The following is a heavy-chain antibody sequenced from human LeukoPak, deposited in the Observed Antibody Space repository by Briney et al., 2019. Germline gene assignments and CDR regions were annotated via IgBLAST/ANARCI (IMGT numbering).Heavy chain of an antibody. Sequence: GGSLRLSCAASGFTLDDYAMHWVRQAPGKGLEWVSLISGDGGSTYYADSVKGRFTISRDNSKNSLYLQMNSLRTEDTALYYCAKDILFVGYYDILTGYYIDYWGQGTLVTVSS. J-gene: IGHJ4*02. CDR1: GFTLDDYA. CDR3: AKDILFVGYYDILTGYYIDY. D-gene: IGHD3-9*01. V-gene: IGHV3-43*02. CDR2: ISGDGGST.